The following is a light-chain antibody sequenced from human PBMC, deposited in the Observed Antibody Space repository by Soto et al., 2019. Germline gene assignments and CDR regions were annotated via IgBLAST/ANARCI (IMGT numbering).Light chain of an antibody. V-gene: IGLV2-23*01. CDR2: GGS. Sequence: QSALTQPASVSGSPGQSITISCTGTSSDVGSYNLVSWYQQHPGKAPKLMIYGGSKRPSGVSNRFSGSKSGNTASLTISGLQAEDEADYYCCSYAGSSTPWVFGGGTKVTVL. J-gene: IGLJ3*02. CDR1: SSDVGSYNL. CDR3: CSYAGSSTPWV.